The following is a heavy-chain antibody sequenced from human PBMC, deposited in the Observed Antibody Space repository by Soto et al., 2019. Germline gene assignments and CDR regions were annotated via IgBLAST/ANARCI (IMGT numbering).Heavy chain of an antibody. D-gene: IGHD3-16*01. Sequence: EVQLLESGGGLVQPGGSLRLSCAASGFTFSSYAMSWVRQAPGKGLEWVSAISGSGGSTYYADSVKGRFTISRDNSKTTLYRQMNSLRAEETAVYYCAKDLGSHAAFDIWGQGTMVTVSS. CDR3: AKDLGSHAAFDI. V-gene: IGHV3-23*01. CDR1: GFTFSSYA. CDR2: ISGSGGST. J-gene: IGHJ3*02.